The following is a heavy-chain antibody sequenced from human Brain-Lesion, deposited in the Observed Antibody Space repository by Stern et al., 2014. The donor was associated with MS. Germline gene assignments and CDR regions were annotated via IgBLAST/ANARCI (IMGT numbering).Heavy chain of an antibody. V-gene: IGHV1-2*02. D-gene: IGHD3-3*01. CDR2: ITPNTGGP. CDR3: ARDQRGITIFGVVTDYYYLGMDV. CDR1: GYIFTGYY. Sequence: QLVQSGAEVKKPGASVKVSCKTSGYIFTGYYIHWVRQAPGQGLEWIAWITPNTGGPTYAQKFQGRVTMSRDTSISTAYVELSSLTSDDTAVYYCARDQRGITIFGVVTDYYYLGMDVWGQGTTVTVSS. J-gene: IGHJ6*02.